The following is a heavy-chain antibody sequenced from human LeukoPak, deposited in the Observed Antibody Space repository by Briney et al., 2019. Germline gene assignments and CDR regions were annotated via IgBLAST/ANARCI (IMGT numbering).Heavy chain of an antibody. J-gene: IGHJ6*02. Sequence: ASVTVSFTASAYTFTVYYFHWVRQAPGQGRAGMGGINPNSGGTNYTQKFQGGVTMTRDTSICTAYMELRRLRSDDTAVYYCARDLLTTVTFPHYYGMDVWGQGTTVTVSS. V-gene: IGHV1-2*02. CDR2: INPNSGGT. CDR1: AYTFTVYY. D-gene: IGHD4-17*01. CDR3: ARDLLTTVTFPHYYGMDV.